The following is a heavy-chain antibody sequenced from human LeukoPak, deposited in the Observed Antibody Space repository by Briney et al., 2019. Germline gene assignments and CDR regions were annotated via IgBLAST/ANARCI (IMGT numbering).Heavy chain of an antibody. Sequence: GGSLRLSCAVSDFLFSSYWMHWVRQAPGKGLVWVSRINTDGSATTYADSVKGRFTISRDNDKNTLYLQMKSLRAEDTAVYYCARAQYGWFDPWGQGTLVTVSS. CDR1: DFLFSSYW. V-gene: IGHV3-74*03. CDR2: INTDGSAT. J-gene: IGHJ5*02. CDR3: ARAQYGWFDP. D-gene: IGHD3-10*01.